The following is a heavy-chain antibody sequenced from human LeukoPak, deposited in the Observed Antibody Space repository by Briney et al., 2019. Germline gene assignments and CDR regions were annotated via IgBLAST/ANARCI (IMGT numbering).Heavy chain of an antibody. CDR1: RFTFSSYA. CDR3: ASPGGDYYYYMDV. J-gene: IGHJ6*03. Sequence: PGGSLRLSCAASRFTFSSYAMSCLPQAPGKGLEWVSAISDSGGSTNYADSVKGRFTISRDNSKNTLYLQMNSLRAEDTAVYYCASPGGDYYYYMDVWGKGTTVTVSS. V-gene: IGHV3-23*01. CDR2: ISDSGGST.